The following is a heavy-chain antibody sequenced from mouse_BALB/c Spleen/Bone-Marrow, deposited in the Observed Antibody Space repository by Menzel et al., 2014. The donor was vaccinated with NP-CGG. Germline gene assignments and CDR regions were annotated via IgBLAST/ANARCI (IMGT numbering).Heavy chain of an antibody. CDR1: GFNIKDTY. D-gene: IGHD2-4*01. CDR3: ASYDYGYYFDY. V-gene: IGHV14-3*02. CDR2: IDPANGNT. J-gene: IGHJ2*01. Sequence: VQLKESGAELVKPGASVKLSCTASGFNIKDTYMHWVKQRPEQGLEWIGRIDPANGNTKYDPKFQGKATITADTSSNTAYLQLSSPTSEDTAVYYCASYDYGYYFDYWGQGTTLTVSS.